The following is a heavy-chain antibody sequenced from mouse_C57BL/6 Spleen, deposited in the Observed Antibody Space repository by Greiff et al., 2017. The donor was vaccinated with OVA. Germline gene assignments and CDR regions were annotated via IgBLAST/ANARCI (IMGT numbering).Heavy chain of an antibody. D-gene: IGHD3-3*01. CDR1: GYTFTSYW. CDR3: ARGGTEVWYFDY. V-gene: IGHV1-50*01. Sequence: VQLQQPGAELVKPGASVKLSCKASGYTFTSYWMQWVKQRPGQGLEWIGEIDPSDSYTNYNQKFKGKATLTVDTSSSTAYMQLSSLTSEDSAVYYCARGGTEVWYFDYWGKGTTLTVSS. J-gene: IGHJ2*01. CDR2: IDPSDSYT.